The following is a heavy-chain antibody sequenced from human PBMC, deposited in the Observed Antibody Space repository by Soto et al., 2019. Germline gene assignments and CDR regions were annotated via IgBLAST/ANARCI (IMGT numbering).Heavy chain of an antibody. V-gene: IGHV3-33*01. CDR1: GFTFSAYG. J-gene: IGHJ4*02. D-gene: IGHD2-15*01. CDR2: ILYDGSNQ. CDR3: ARARGVVKFFDY. Sequence: QVQLVESGGGVVQPGRSLRLSCTASGFTFSAYGMDWVRQAPGKGLEWVAGILYDGSNQFYVESVKGRFTISRDNSQNTLYLQMDSLRAEATAVYYCARARGVVKFFDYWGQGSLVTVSS.